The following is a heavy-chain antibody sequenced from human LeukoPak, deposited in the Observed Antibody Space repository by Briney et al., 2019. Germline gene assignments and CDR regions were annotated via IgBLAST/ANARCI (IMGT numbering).Heavy chain of an antibody. D-gene: IGHD1-1*01. CDR2: ISYDGSNK. V-gene: IGHV3-30-3*01. Sequence: GRSLRLSCAASGFTFSSYAMHWVRQAPGKGLEWVAVISYDGSNKYYADSVKGRFTISRDNSKHTLYLQMHSLRAEDTAVYYCARDFVEPSGAFYIWGQGTMVTVSS. J-gene: IGHJ3*02. CDR1: GFTFSSYA. CDR3: ARDFVEPSGAFYI.